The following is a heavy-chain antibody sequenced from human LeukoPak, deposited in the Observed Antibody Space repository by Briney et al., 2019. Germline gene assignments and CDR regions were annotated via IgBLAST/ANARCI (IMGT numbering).Heavy chain of an antibody. J-gene: IGHJ4*02. CDR2: IYPGDSDP. CDR1: GYSFTSYW. D-gene: IGHD5-18*01. V-gene: IGHV5-51*01. CDR3: ARLSSYGYGDY. Sequence: GESLKIPCKGSGYSFTSYWLGWVRQMPGEGLEWMGIIYPGDSDPRYSPTFQGQVTISADKSTSTAYLQWSSLKASDTAMYYCARLSSYGYGDYWGQGTLVTVSS.